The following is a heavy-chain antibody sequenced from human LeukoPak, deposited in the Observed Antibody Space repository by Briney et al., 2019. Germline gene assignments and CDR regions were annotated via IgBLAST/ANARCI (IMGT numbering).Heavy chain of an antibody. D-gene: IGHD3-3*01. J-gene: IGHJ4*02. V-gene: IGHV4-59*01. CDR3: ARDLGYYTFDY. CDR1: GGSISSYY. Sequence: SETLSLTCTVSGGSISSYYWSWIRQPPGKGLEWIGYIYYSGSTNYNPSLKSRVTISVDTSKNQFSLKLSSVTDADTAVYYCARDLGYYTFDYWGQGTLVTVSS. CDR2: IYYSGST.